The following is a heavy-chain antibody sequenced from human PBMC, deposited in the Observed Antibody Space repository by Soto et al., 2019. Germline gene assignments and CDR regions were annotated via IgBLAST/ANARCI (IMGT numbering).Heavy chain of an antibody. CDR2: INAGNGNT. CDR1: GYTFTSYA. Sequence: QVQLVQSGAEVQKPGASVKVSCKASGYTFTSYAIHWVRQAPGPRLEWMGWINAGNGNTQYSQKFQGRVTITRDTSASIASMEVSSLRSEDTALYYCAREQSGEIMTMTAAFDIWGQGTMVTVSS. CDR3: AREQSGEIMTMTAAFDI. D-gene: IGHD2-21*02. J-gene: IGHJ3*02. V-gene: IGHV1-3*01.